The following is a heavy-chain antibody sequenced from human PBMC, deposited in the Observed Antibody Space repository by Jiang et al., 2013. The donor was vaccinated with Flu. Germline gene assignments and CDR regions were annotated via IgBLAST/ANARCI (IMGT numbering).Heavy chain of an antibody. CDR1: GGSISSGGYY. J-gene: IGHJ5*02. V-gene: IGHV4-31*03. D-gene: IGHD2-2*01. CDR2: IYYSGST. CDR3: ARFCSSTSCYVGKSFDP. Sequence: GPGLVKPSQTLSLTCTVSGGSISSGGYYWSWIRQHPGKGLEWIGYIYYSGSTYYNPSLKSRVTISVDTSKNQFSLKLSSVTAADTAVYYCARFCSSTSCYVGKSFDPWGQGTLV.